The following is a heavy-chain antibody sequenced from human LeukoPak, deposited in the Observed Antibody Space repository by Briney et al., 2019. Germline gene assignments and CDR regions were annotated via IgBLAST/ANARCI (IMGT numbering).Heavy chain of an antibody. D-gene: IGHD1/OR15-1a*01. CDR1: GGSISISF. V-gene: IGHV4-59*01. CDR3: ARVGTTMNFDY. Sequence: SETLSLTCTVSGGSISISFWSWIRQPPGKGLEWIGYIYYSGSTNYNPSLKSRVTISVDTSKNQFSLKLSSVTAADTAVYYCARVGTTMNFDYWGQGTLVTVSS. J-gene: IGHJ4*02. CDR2: IYYSGST.